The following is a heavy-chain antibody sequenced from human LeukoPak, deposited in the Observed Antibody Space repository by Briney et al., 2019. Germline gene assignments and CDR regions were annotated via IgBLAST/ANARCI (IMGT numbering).Heavy chain of an antibody. CDR2: ISWDSGYT. Sequence: GGSLRLSCAASGFTFDDYTMHWVRHIPGRGLEWVSLISWDSGYTHYTDSVKGRFTISRDNSKNPLYLQMNSLRAEDTAFYYCAKDRLSNTGSYFDYWGQGTLVTVSA. D-gene: IGHD1-26*01. V-gene: IGHV3-43*01. CDR1: GFTFDDYT. J-gene: IGHJ4*02. CDR3: AKDRLSNTGSYFDY.